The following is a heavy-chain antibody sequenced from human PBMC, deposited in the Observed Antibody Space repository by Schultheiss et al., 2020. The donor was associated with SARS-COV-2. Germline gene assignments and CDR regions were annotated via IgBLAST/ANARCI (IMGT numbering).Heavy chain of an antibody. Sequence: SETLSLTCTVSGGSISSYYWSWIRQPAGKGLEWIGRIYTSGSTNYNPSLKSRVTMSVDTSKNQFSLKLSSVTAADTAVYYCARGEYYYDSSGLSGDAFDIWGQGTMVTVSS. V-gene: IGHV4-4*07. CDR1: GGSISSYY. CDR2: IYTSGST. J-gene: IGHJ3*02. CDR3: ARGEYYYDSSGLSGDAFDI. D-gene: IGHD3-22*01.